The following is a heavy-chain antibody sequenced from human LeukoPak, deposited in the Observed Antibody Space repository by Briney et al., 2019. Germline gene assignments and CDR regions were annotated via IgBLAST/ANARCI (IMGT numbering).Heavy chain of an antibody. Sequence: SETLSLTCTVSGGSISSYYWSWIRQPPGKGLEWIGYIYYSGSTNYNPSLKSRVTISVDTSKNQFSLKLSSETAADTAVYYCARDTTHYYYYMDVWGKGTTVTVSS. CDR2: IYYSGST. CDR3: ARDTTHYYYYMDV. J-gene: IGHJ6*03. D-gene: IGHD4-17*01. V-gene: IGHV4-59*01. CDR1: GGSISSYY.